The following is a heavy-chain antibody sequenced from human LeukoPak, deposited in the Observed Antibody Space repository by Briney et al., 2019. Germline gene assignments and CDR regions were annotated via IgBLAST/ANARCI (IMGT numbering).Heavy chain of an antibody. J-gene: IGHJ4*02. D-gene: IGHD2-15*01. CDR3: ARDLGYCSGGSCRIFDY. CDR1: GYTFTGYY. V-gene: IGHV1-2*07. CDR2: ISPNSGAT. Sequence: ASVKVSCKASGYTFTGYYLHWVRQAPGQGLEWMGWISPNSGATNYARKFQGRGTMTRDTSISAAYMELSSLRSDDTAVYYCARDLGYCSGGSCRIFDYWGQGTLVTVSS.